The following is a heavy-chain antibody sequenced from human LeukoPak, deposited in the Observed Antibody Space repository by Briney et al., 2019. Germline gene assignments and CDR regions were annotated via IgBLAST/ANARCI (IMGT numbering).Heavy chain of an antibody. CDR1: GGSFSGYY. CDR2: INNSGST. V-gene: IGHV4-34*01. CDR3: ASWKPERLFDY. Sequence: SETLSLTCAVYGGSFSGYYWSWIRQPPGKGLEWIGEINNSGSTNYNPSLRSRVTISVDTSKNQFSLKLSSVTAADTAVYYCASWKPERLFDYWGQGTLVTVSS. D-gene: IGHD1-1*01. J-gene: IGHJ4*02.